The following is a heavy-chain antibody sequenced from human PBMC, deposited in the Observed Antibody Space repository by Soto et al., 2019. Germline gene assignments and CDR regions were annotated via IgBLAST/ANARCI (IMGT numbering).Heavy chain of an antibody. J-gene: IGHJ6*02. Sequence: SETLSLTCTVSGGSISSGDYYWSWIRQPPGKGLEWIGYIHYSGTTYYNPSLKSRVTISLDTSKNQFSLKLSSVTAADTAVYYCVRDNGDYGMDVWGQGTTVTVSS. D-gene: IGHD4-17*01. V-gene: IGHV4-30-4*01. CDR3: VRDNGDYGMDV. CDR2: IHYSGTT. CDR1: GGSISSGDYY.